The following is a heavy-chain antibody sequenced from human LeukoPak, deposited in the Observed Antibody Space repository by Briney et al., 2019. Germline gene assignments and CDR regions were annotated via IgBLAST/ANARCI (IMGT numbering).Heavy chain of an antibody. CDR1: GASISSGGYY. CDR2: IYYGGST. J-gene: IGHJ4*02. Sequence: SETLSLTCTVSGASISSGGYYWSWVRQDPGKGLEWIGYIYYGGSTYYNPSLKSRITISVDTSKNQFSLELSSVTAAATAAYFCARAKGGVRGYYFDYWGQGIMVTVSS. D-gene: IGHD3-10*01. CDR3: ARAKGGVRGYYFDY. V-gene: IGHV4-31*03.